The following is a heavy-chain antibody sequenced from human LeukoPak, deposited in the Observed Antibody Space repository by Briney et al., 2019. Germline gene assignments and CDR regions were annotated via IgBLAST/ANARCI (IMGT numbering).Heavy chain of an antibody. CDR3: ARAPGGVVVVTAIPVYFDY. CDR1: GGSISSSSYY. Sequence: SETLSLTCTVSGGSISSSSYYWGWIRQPPGKGLEWIGSIYYSGSTYYNPSLKSRITISVDTSKNQFSLKLSSVTAADTAVYYCARAPGGVVVVTAIPVYFDYWGQGTLVTVSS. V-gene: IGHV4-39*07. J-gene: IGHJ4*02. D-gene: IGHD2-21*02. CDR2: IYYSGST.